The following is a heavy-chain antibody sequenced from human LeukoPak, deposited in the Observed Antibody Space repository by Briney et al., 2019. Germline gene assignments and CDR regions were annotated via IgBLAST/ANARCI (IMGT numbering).Heavy chain of an antibody. CDR1: GFTFSSYS. CDR2: ISTSSSSTI. J-gene: IGHJ3*02. V-gene: IGHV3-48*04. CDR3: ARRDDFDI. Sequence: GGSLRLSCAASGFTFSSYSMNWVRQAPGKGLEWVSFISTSSSSTIYYADSVKGRFTISRDDAKNSLYLQMNSLRVEDTAMYYCARRDDFDIWGQGTLVTVSS.